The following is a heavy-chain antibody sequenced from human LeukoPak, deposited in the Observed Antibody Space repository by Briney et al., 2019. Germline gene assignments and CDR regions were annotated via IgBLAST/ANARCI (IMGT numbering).Heavy chain of an antibody. V-gene: IGHV1-18*01. D-gene: IGHD5-12*01. CDR3: ARGLGSVVATVSD. CDR1: GYTFTSYG. Sequence: ASVKVSCKASGYTFTSYGISWVRQAPGQGGEWMGWINAYKGNTNYAQKLQGRVTLTTDTSTSTAYMEARSLRSDDTAVDYCARGLGSVVATVSDWGQGPLVTVSS. J-gene: IGHJ4*02. CDR2: INAYKGNT.